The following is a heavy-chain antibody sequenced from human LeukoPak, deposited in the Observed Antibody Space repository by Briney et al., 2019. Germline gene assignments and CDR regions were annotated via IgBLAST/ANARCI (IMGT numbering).Heavy chain of an antibody. CDR2: IYYSGST. CDR1: GGSISSYY. D-gene: IGHD2-15*01. CDR3: ARGDCSGGSCYLSAAFDI. V-gene: IGHV4-59*01. Sequence: SETLSLTCTVSGGSISSYYWSWIRQPPGKGLEWIGCIYYSGSTNYNPSLKSRVTISVDTSKNQFSLKLSSVTAADTAVYYCARGDCSGGSCYLSAAFDIWGQGTMVTVSS. J-gene: IGHJ3*02.